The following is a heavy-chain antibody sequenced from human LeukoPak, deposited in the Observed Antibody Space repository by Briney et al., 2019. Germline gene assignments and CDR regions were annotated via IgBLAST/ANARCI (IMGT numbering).Heavy chain of an antibody. D-gene: IGHD3-10*01. CDR2: MNPNSGNT. Sequence: ASVKVSCKASGYTFTSYDINWVRQATGQGLEWMGWMNPNSGNTGYAQKFQGRVTMTRNTSISTAYMELSSLRSEDTAVYYCARDHQHYYGSGSYYNYWGQGTLVTVSS. J-gene: IGHJ4*02. CDR3: ARDHQHYYGSGSYYNY. V-gene: IGHV1-8*01. CDR1: GYTFTSYD.